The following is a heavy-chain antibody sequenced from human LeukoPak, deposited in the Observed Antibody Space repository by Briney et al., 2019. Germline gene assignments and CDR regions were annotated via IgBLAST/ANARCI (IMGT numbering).Heavy chain of an antibody. V-gene: IGHV3-66*02. CDR2: IHSGGRA. CDR1: GFSVSSNY. J-gene: IGHJ6*04. CDR3: VGVETITMVRGASGDV. Sequence: GGSLRLSCAAFGFSVSSNYMTWVRQALGKGLEWVSVIHSGGRAYYADSVKGRFTTSRDNSKNTLDLQMNSLSVEDTAVYYCVGVETITMVRGASGDVWGKGTTVTVSS. D-gene: IGHD3-10*01.